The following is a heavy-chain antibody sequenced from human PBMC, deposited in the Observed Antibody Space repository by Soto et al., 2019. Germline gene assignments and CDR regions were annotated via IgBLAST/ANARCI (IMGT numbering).Heavy chain of an antibody. J-gene: IGHJ4*02. Sequence: ASVKVSCKASGYTVTRYNVHWVRQAPGQGLEWMAIINPSGGTTYYVQKFEGRVTLTTDTSTSTVYMELSSLRSDDTAVYYCARVRGGGSEYFFDYWGQGTLVIVSS. D-gene: IGHD2-15*01. CDR1: GYTVTRYN. CDR3: ARVRGGGSEYFFDY. V-gene: IGHV1-46*01. CDR2: INPSGGTT.